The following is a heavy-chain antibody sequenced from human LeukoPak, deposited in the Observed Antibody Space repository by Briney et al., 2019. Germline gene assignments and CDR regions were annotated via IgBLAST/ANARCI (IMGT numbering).Heavy chain of an antibody. Sequence: PGGSLRLSCTASGFTFSDYYMCWMRQAPGKGPEWVSFISPSGSTIYYSDSVKGRFTISRDNAKNSLNLQLDSLRAEDTAVYYCARDTYYESPGGEPDYWGRGALVTVSS. CDR3: ARDTYYESPGGEPDY. V-gene: IGHV3-11*04. J-gene: IGHJ4*02. CDR2: ISPSGSTI. CDR1: GFTFSDYY. D-gene: IGHD3-22*01.